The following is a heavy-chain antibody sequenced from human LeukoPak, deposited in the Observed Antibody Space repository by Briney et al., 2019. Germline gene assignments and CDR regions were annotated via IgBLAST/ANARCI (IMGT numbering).Heavy chain of an antibody. CDR3: ARDCSGGTCPTGGYDVFDF. J-gene: IGHJ3*01. CDR2: AHHTGGT. D-gene: IGHD6-19*01. V-gene: IGHV4-4*02. Sequence: NTSETLSLTCAVSGDSVSTDNWWSWVRQTPGKGLEWIGEAHHTGGTDYNPSLKSRVTVSVDKTKNQISLRLTSVTAADTAVYYCARDCSGGTCPTGGYDVFDFWGQGTMVTVSS. CDR1: GDSVSTDNW.